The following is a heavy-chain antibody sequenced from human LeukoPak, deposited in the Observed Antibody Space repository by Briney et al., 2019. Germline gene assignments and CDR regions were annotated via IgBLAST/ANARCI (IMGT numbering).Heavy chain of an antibody. CDR3: ASYVPSIAARPQNWFDP. CDR1: GFTFSSYA. Sequence: GGSLRLSCAASGFTFSSYAMHWVRQAPGKGLEWVAVISYDGSNKYYADSVKGRFTISRDNSKNTLYLQMNSLRAEDTAVYYCASYVPSIAARPQNWFDPWGQGTLVTVSS. J-gene: IGHJ5*02. D-gene: IGHD6-6*01. CDR2: ISYDGSNK. V-gene: IGHV3-30-3*01.